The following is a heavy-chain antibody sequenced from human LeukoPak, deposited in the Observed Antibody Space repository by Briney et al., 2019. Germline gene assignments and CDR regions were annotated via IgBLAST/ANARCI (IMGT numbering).Heavy chain of an antibody. Sequence: SETLSLTCTVSGGSISSYYWRWIRQPPGKGLEWIGYIYYSGSTNYNPSLKSRVTISVDTSKNQCSLKLSAVTAADTAVYYCARMRSSSWYPSGDYGMDVWGQGTTVTVSS. CDR1: GGSISSYY. D-gene: IGHD6-13*01. J-gene: IGHJ6*02. V-gene: IGHV4-59*01. CDR2: IYYSGST. CDR3: ARMRSSSWYPSGDYGMDV.